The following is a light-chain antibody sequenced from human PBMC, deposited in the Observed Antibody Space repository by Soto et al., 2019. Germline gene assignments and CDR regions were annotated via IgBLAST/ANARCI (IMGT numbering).Light chain of an antibody. V-gene: IGLV1-47*01. J-gene: IGLJ1*01. CDR1: SSNIGSNY. CDR3: AAWDDSLSGSYV. CDR2: RNN. Sequence: QSVLTQPPSASGTPGQRVTSSCSGSSSNIGSNYVYWYQQLPGTAPKLLIYRNNQRPSGVPDRFSGSKSGTSASLAISGLRSEDEADYYCAAWDDSLSGSYVFGTGTKVTV.